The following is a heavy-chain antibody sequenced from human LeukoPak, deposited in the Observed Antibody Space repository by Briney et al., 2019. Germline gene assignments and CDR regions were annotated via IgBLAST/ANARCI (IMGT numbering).Heavy chain of an antibody. D-gene: IGHD4-17*01. CDR3: ARDLADYGDYGFYYYYGMDV. CDR1: GGSISSYY. CDR2: IYTSGST. V-gene: IGHV4-4*07. Sequence: SETLSLTCTVSGGSISSYYWSWIRQPAGKGLEWIGRIYTSGSTNYNPSLKSRVTMPVDTSKNQFSLKLSSVTAADTAVYYCARDLADYGDYGFYYYYGMDVWGQGTTVTVSS. J-gene: IGHJ6*02.